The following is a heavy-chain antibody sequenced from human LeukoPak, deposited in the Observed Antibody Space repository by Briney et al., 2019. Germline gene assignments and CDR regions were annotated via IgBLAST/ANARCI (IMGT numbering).Heavy chain of an antibody. CDR2: ISSNGGST. J-gene: IGHJ2*01. CDR3: VRPGIATSVGWYFDL. CDR1: GFTFSSYA. D-gene: IGHD6-13*01. V-gene: IGHV3-64D*09. Sequence: GGSLRLSCSASGFTFSSYAMHWVRQAPGKGLEYVSAISSNGGSTYYADSVKGRFTISRDNSKSTLYLQMSSLRAEDTAVYYCVRPGIATSVGWYFDLWGRGTLVTVSS.